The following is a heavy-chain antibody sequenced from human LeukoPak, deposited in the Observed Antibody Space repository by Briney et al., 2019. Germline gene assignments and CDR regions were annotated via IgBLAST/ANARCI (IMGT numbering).Heavy chain of an antibody. D-gene: IGHD6-13*01. J-gene: IGHJ4*02. V-gene: IGHV1-46*01. CDR3: ARDSGSSSWSPAYFDY. Sequence: ASVKVSCKASGYTFTSYYMHWVRQAPGQGLEWMGIINPSGGSTSYAQKFQGRVTMTRDTSTSTVYMELSSLRSEGTAVYYCARDSGSSSWSPAYFDYWGQGTLVTVSS. CDR1: GYTFTSYY. CDR2: INPSGGST.